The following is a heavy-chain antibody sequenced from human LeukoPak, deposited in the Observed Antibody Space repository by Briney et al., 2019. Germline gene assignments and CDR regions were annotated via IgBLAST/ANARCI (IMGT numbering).Heavy chain of an antibody. J-gene: IGHJ6*02. CDR2: IYYSGST. CDR3: ARDQGYCSGGSCYPYYYYGMNV. CDR1: GGPISSGDYY. D-gene: IGHD2-15*01. Sequence: PSQTLSLTCTVSGGPISSGDYYWSWIRQPPGKGLEWIGYIYYSGSTYYNPSLKSRVTISVDTSKNQFSLKLSSVTAADTAVYYCARDQGYCSGGSCYPYYYYGMNVWGQGTTVTVSS. V-gene: IGHV4-30-4*01.